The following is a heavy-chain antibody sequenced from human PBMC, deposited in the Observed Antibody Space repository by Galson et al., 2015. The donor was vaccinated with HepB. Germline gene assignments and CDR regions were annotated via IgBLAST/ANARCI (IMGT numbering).Heavy chain of an antibody. V-gene: IGHV1-2*02. D-gene: IGHD3-16*02. CDR3: ARDLSRDYVWGSYRESGYYYYMDV. CDR2: INPNSGGT. Sequence: SVKVSCKASGYTFTGYYMHWVRQAPGQGLEWMGWINPNSGGTDYAQKFQGRVTMTRDTSISTAYMELSRLRSDDTAVYYCARDLSRDYVWGSYRESGYYYYMDVWGKGTTVTVPS. CDR1: GYTFTGYY. J-gene: IGHJ6*03.